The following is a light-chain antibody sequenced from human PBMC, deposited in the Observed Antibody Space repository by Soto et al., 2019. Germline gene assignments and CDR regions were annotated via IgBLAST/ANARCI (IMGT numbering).Light chain of an antibody. J-gene: IGLJ2*01. V-gene: IGLV2-23*02. CDR2: EVS. CDR1: SSDVGSYNL. CDR3: CSYAGSSTLV. Sequence: QSALTQPASVSGSPGQSITISCTGTSSDVGSYNLVSWYQQHPGKAPKLMIYEVSKRPSGVSNRFSGSKSGNTASLTISGLQAEDEAGYYCCSYAGSSTLVFGGGTNRTVL.